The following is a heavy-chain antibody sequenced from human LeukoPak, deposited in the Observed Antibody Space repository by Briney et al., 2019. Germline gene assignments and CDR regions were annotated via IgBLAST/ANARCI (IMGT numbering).Heavy chain of an antibody. Sequence: ASVKVSCKASGYTFTSYGISWVRQAPGQGLEWMGWISAYNGNTNYAQKLQGRVTMTTDTSTSTAYMELRSLRSDDTAVYYCARGWYDSSGYYHGIDDYYYYMDVWGKGTTVTVSS. CDR1: GYTFTSYG. CDR3: ARGWYDSSGYYHGIDDYYYYMDV. D-gene: IGHD3-22*01. CDR2: ISAYNGNT. J-gene: IGHJ6*03. V-gene: IGHV1-18*01.